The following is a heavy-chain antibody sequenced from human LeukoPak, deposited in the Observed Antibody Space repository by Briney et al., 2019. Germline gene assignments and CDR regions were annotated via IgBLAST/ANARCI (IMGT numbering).Heavy chain of an antibody. CDR2: FYYSGNT. J-gene: IGHJ4*02. CDR3: VRHLGYSYGPGDY. CDR1: SGSISSSNHY. Sequence: SETLSLTCTVSSGSISSSNHYWGWIRQPPGKGLEWLGSFYYSGNTYYNPSLKSRVTISVDTSKNQFSLKLTSVTAADTAVYYCVRHLGYSYGPGDYWGQGTLVTVSS. V-gene: IGHV4-39*01. D-gene: IGHD5-18*01.